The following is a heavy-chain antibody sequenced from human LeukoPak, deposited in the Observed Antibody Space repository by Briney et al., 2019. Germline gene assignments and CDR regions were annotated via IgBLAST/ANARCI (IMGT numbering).Heavy chain of an antibody. CDR1: GLTFSSYA. Sequence: PGGSLRLSCAASGLTFSSYAMSWVRQAPGKGLEWVAFIRFDGSNEYYADSVKGRFTISRDNSKNTLSLQMNSLRAEDAAVYYCAKGANLRYFDWLHFDYWGQGTLVTVSS. J-gene: IGHJ4*02. V-gene: IGHV3-30*02. CDR2: IRFDGSNE. CDR3: AKGANLRYFDWLHFDY. D-gene: IGHD3-9*01.